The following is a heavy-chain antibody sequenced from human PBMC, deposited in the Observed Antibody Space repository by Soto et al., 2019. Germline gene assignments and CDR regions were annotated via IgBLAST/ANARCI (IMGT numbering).Heavy chain of an antibody. V-gene: IGHV6-1*01. J-gene: IGHJ5*02. CDR2: TYYRSRFCS. D-gene: IGHD3-10*01. CDR1: GDSVSSYSAA. CDR3: VRDRYSSSGWFDP. Sequence: PLQTLSLTCAISGDSVSSYSAAWNWIRQSPSGGLEWLGRTYYRSRFCSDYAESVKSRIIINPDTSKNQFSLQLKSVTPEDTAVYYCVRDRYSSSGWFDPWGQGTPVTVSS.